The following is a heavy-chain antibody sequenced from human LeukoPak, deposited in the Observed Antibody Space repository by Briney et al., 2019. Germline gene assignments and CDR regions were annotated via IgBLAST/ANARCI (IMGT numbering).Heavy chain of an antibody. CDR2: IYYRGTT. Sequence: SSETLSLTCTVSGGSINDYYWNWLRQPPGKGLEWIGFIYYRGTTNNNPSLKSRVTTSIDTSKKQFSPNLSSVTAADTAIYYCAGVFSGRRPFELWGQGILVTVSS. D-gene: IGHD3-10*01. V-gene: IGHV4-59*03. J-gene: IGHJ4*02. CDR1: GGSINDYY. CDR3: AGVFSGRRPFEL.